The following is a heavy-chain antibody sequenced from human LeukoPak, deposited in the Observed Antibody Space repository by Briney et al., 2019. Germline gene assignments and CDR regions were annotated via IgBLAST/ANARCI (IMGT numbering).Heavy chain of an antibody. J-gene: IGHJ4*02. Sequence: HPGGSLRLSCAASGFTFSSYWMHWVRQAPGKGLVWVSRINSDGSSTSYADSVKGRFTISRDNAKNTLYLQMNSLRAEDTAVYYCARGGVRGDCDYWGQGTLVTVSS. CDR3: ARGGVRGDCDY. D-gene: IGHD2-21*02. CDR2: INSDGSST. V-gene: IGHV3-74*01. CDR1: GFTFSSYW.